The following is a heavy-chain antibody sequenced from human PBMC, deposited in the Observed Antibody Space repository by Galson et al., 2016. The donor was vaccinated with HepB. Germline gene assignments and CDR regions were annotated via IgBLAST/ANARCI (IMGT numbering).Heavy chain of an antibody. CDR2: INHTGCT. J-gene: IGHJ5*02. D-gene: IGHD3-3*01. Sequence: ETLSLTCALSGGSFNAYFWSWIRQSPGKGLGWIGEINHTGCTNYNPSLKSRVIISLDTSKKHFFLNLSSVTAADTAVYYCARVPTLEWLSSWFDPWGQGTPVTVSS. V-gene: IGHV4-34*01. CDR1: GGSFNAYF. CDR3: ARVPTLEWLSSWFDP.